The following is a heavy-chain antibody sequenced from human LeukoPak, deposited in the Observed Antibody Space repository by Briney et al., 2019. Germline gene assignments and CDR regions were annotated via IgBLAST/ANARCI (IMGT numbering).Heavy chain of an antibody. D-gene: IGHD3-22*01. CDR2: ISSSSSYI. CDR1: GFTFSSYS. V-gene: IGHV3-21*01. Sequence: PGGSLRLSCAASGFTFSSYSMNWVRQAPGKGLEWVSSISSSSSYIYYADSVKGRFTISRDNAKNSLYLQMSSLRAEDTAVYYCARQPDYYDSSGYFYYYYYYMDVWGKGTTVTVSS. CDR3: ARQPDYYDSSGYFYYYYYYMDV. J-gene: IGHJ6*03.